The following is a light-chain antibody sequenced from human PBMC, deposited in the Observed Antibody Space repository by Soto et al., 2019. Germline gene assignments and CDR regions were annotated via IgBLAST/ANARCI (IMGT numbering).Light chain of an antibody. CDR3: QQYNNWWT. CDR1: QSVSSS. J-gene: IGKJ1*01. V-gene: IGKV3-15*01. Sequence: EIVMTQSPATLSVSPGERATLSCRASQSVSSSLAWYQQKPGQPPRLLIYGASTRATGIPARFSGSGSGTEFTLTISSLQSEDFAVYYCQQYNNWWTFGQGTKVEIK. CDR2: GAS.